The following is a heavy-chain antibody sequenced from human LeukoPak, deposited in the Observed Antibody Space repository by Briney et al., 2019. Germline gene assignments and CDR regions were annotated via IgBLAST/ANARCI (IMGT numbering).Heavy chain of an antibody. CDR2: ICPDGTVT. V-gene: IGHV3-74*01. J-gene: IGHJ4*02. CDR1: GFSFSSYW. CDR3: VRDFRSAEY. Sequence: PGGSLRLSCAASGFSFSSYWMNWVRQAPGKGPMWVSRICPDGTVTNYADSVKARFIISRDNARNTVYLQMNSLRVEDTAVYYCVRDFRSAEYWGQGTLVTVSS.